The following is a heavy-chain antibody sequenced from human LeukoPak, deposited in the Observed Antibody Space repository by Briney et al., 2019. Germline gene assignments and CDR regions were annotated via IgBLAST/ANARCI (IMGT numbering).Heavy chain of an antibody. Sequence: GGTLRLSCAASGFAFSSYGMSWVRQAPGKGLQWVSSISGAGGGTYYADSVKGRFTISRDNSWNTLYLQMNSLRAEDTAVYYCTSEGYDYVWETYRGVWGRGTLVTVSS. D-gene: IGHD3-16*02. V-gene: IGHV3-23*01. CDR2: ISGAGGGT. CDR1: GFAFSSYG. J-gene: IGHJ2*01. CDR3: TSEGYDYVWETYRGV.